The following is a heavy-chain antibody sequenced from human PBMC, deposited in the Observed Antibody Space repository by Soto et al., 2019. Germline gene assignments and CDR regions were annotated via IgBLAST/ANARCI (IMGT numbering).Heavy chain of an antibody. CDR2: IGVGGAS. V-gene: IGHV3-23*01. Sequence: GGSLRLSCAASGFTFSSYAMSWVRQAPGRGLEWVSSIGVGGASYYADSVEGRFAISRDNSENTVILQMNSLRAEDTAVYYCGKNYYFDNWGQGTLVTVSS. CDR1: GFTFSSYA. CDR3: GKNYYFDN. J-gene: IGHJ4*02.